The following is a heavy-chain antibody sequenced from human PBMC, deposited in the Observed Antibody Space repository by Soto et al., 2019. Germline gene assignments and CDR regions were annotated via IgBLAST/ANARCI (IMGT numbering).Heavy chain of an antibody. CDR1: GDSVSSNGAA. Sequence: PLQTLSLTCGISGDSVSSNGAAWHWIRQSPSRGLEWLGRTYYRSKWYNDYAVSVKSRITINPDTSKNQFSLQLNSVTPEDTAVYYCARGADYDSSGYYYIGYWGQGTLVTVSS. V-gene: IGHV6-1*01. CDR3: ARGADYDSSGYYYIGY. CDR2: TYYRSKWYN. J-gene: IGHJ4*02. D-gene: IGHD3-22*01.